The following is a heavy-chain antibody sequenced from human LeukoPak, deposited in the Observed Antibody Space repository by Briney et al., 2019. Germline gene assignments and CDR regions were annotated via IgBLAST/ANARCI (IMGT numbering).Heavy chain of an antibody. D-gene: IGHD5-12*01. Sequence: GASVKVSCKASAYTFTSFGVNWVRQAPGQGLEWMGWISGYNGNTQYAQKVQGRVTMTTDTSTSTVYLELRSLRSDDTAVYYCARGSGYDYGTVDDAFDIWGQGTMVTVSS. CDR1: AYTFTSFG. CDR3: ARGSGYDYGTVDDAFDI. J-gene: IGHJ3*02. V-gene: IGHV1-18*01. CDR2: ISGYNGNT.